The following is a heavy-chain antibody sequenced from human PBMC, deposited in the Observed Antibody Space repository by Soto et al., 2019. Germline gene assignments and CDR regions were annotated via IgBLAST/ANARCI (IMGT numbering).Heavy chain of an antibody. D-gene: IGHD3-16*01. CDR3: ARGQEVWWNAGPLGLHGLDV. CDR2: MNPNSGNT. CDR1: RYTFISYD. V-gene: IGHV1-8*01. Sequence: QVQLVQSGAEVKKSGASVKVSCKASRYTFISYDINWVRQATGQGLEWMGWMNPNSGNTGYAQKFQGRITMTRNTSMNTAYMELSSLRSEDTAVYYCARGQEVWWNAGPLGLHGLDVWGQGTTVTVSS. J-gene: IGHJ6*02.